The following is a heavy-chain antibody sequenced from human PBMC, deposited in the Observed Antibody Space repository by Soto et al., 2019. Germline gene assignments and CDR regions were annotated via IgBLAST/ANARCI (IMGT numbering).Heavy chain of an antibody. V-gene: IGHV3-23*01. D-gene: IGHD2-2*01. CDR2: ISGSGGST. Sequence: VQLLESGGGLVQPGGSLRLSCAASGFTFSSYAMSWVRQAPGKGLEWVSAISGSGGSTYYADSVKGRFTISRDNSKNTLYLQMNSLRAEDTAVYYCAKDHGYCSSTSCPRPYYFDYWGQGTLVTVSS. CDR3: AKDHGYCSSTSCPRPYYFDY. CDR1: GFTFSSYA. J-gene: IGHJ4*02.